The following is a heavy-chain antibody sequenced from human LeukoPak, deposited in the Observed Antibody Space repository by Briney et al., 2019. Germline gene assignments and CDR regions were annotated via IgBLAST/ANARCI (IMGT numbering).Heavy chain of an antibody. J-gene: IGHJ5*02. CDR1: GGSFSGYY. CDR2: INHSGST. Sequence: PSETLSLTCAVYGGSFSGYYWSWIRQPPGKGLEWIGEINHSGSTNYNPSLKSRVTISVDTSKNQFSLKLSSVTAADTAVYYCARVVRGVMLNWFDPWGQGTLVTVSS. D-gene: IGHD3-10*01. CDR3: ARVVRGVMLNWFDP. V-gene: IGHV4-34*01.